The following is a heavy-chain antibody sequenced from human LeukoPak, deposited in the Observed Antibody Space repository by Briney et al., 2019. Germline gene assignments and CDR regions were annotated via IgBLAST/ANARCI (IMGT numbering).Heavy chain of an antibody. CDR3: ARTKGANPLDY. V-gene: IGHV4-38-2*02. CDR1: CDSISSGGY. D-gene: IGHD2-8*01. Sequence: SESLSLICTVSCDSISSGGYWGWVRQPPGKGLGWIGLMYSGSTYYNPSLKSRVTISVDMSKNRISLKLSSVTAADTAVYYCARTKGANPLDYWGQGTLVTVSS. CDR2: MYSGST. J-gene: IGHJ4*02.